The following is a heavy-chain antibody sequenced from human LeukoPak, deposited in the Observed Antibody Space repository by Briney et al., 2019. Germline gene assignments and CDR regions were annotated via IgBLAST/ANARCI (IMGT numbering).Heavy chain of an antibody. V-gene: IGHV3-21*01. D-gene: IGHD3-22*01. Sequence: GGSLRLSCAASGFTFSNYNMNWVRQAPGKGLEWVSYISSSSTNIYYTDSVKGRFTISRDNAKNSLYLQMNSLRAEDTAVYYCAREYYHDSSNDAFDIWGQGTMVTVSS. CDR1: GFTFSNYN. CDR3: AREYYHDSSNDAFDI. J-gene: IGHJ3*02. CDR2: ISSSSTNI.